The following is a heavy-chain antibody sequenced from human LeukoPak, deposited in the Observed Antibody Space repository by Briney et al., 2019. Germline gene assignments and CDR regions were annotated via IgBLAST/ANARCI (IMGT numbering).Heavy chain of an antibody. CDR2: IKGDGSDN. Sequence: GRSLTLSCAASGFTFSSYWMSWVRQAPGKGLEWVANIKGDGSDNHYVDSVRGRFTISRDNAKNSLYLQMNSLRAEDTAVYYCARDLGYYRADYWGQGTLVTVSS. CDR3: ARDLGYYRADY. V-gene: IGHV3-7*04. CDR1: GFTFSSYW. J-gene: IGHJ4*02. D-gene: IGHD1-26*01.